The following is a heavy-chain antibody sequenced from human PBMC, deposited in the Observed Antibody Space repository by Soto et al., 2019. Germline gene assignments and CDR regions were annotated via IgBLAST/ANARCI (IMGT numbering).Heavy chain of an antibody. J-gene: IGHJ2*01. D-gene: IGHD4-17*01. Sequence: EVQLVESGGGLVQPGGALRLSCAASGFTVSTYCMHWVRQDPGKGLMWVSRSSPYASTTTYADAVRGRFTFSRDTAENTLFLQMNSLRVEDTAGYYCAKDRVPYSDYGRYFDLWGRGTLVTVSS. V-gene: IGHV3-74*01. CDR3: AKDRVPYSDYGRYFDL. CDR1: GFTVSTYC. CDR2: SSPYASTT.